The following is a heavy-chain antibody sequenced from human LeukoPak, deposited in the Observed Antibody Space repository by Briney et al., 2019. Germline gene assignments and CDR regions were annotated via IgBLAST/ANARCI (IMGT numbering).Heavy chain of an antibody. J-gene: IGHJ4*02. V-gene: IGHV4-34*01. Sequence: SETLSLTCAVYGGSLSGYAWSWIRQPPGKGLEWIGEINQRRSLKYNPSLESRVTISVDTSKNQFSLKLSSVTAADTAVYYCARARRSGYYSVFDYWGQGTLVTVSS. CDR3: ARARRSGYYSVFDY. D-gene: IGHD3-22*01. CDR1: GGSLSGYA. CDR2: INQRRSL.